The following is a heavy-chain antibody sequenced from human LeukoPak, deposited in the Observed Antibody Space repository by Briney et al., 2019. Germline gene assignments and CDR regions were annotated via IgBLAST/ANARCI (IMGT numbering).Heavy chain of an antibody. CDR3: ARGLPAAIVWNWFDP. CDR2: IIPIFGTA. Sequence: XVKVSCKASGGTFSSYAISWVRQAPGQGLEWMGGIIPIFGTANYAQKFQGRVTITADESTSTAYMELSSLRSEDTSVYYCARGLPAAIVWNWFDPWGQGTLVTVSS. CDR1: GGTFSSYA. J-gene: IGHJ5*02. V-gene: IGHV1-69*01. D-gene: IGHD2-2*01.